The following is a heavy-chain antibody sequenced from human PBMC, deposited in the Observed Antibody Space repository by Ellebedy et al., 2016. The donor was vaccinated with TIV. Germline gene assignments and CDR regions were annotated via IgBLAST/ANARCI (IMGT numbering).Heavy chain of an antibody. V-gene: IGHV4-30-4*02. D-gene: IGHD5-12*01. CDR1: GGPVSSANYY. CDR3: ARDRGYGFDS. Sequence: MPSDTLSLTCPVSGGPVSSANYYWTWFRQPLGKGLEWLGYFDYSGSTYYSPSLNSRVVISVDTSKNQFSLNLRSVTAADTAVYFCARDRGYGFDSWGQGTLVAVSS. CDR2: FDYSGST. J-gene: IGHJ4*01.